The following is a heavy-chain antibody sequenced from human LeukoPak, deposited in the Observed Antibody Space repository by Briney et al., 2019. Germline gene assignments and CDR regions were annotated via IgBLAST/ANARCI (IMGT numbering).Heavy chain of an antibody. Sequence: PGGSLRLSCAASGFTFSSYSMNWVRQAPGKGLEWVSSISSSSNYMYYADSVKGRFTISRDNAKNSLYLQMNSLRAEDTAVYYCARDQDTAMVPEQNGANWFDPWGQGTLVTVSS. CDR3: ARDQDTAMVPEQNGANWFDP. V-gene: IGHV3-21*01. CDR1: GFTFSSYS. J-gene: IGHJ5*02. CDR2: ISSSSNYM. D-gene: IGHD5-18*01.